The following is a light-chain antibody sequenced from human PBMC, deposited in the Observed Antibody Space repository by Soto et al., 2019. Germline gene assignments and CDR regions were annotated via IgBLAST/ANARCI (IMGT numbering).Light chain of an antibody. J-gene: IGKJ2*01. V-gene: IGKV3-20*01. CDR2: GGS. CDR1: QSLDSNY. CDR3: QQYGPSPLST. Sequence: EILLTQSPGTLSLSPGESATLSCRASQSLDSNYLAWYQQKPGQAPRLLIYGGSSRATGIPDRFTGGGSGTDFTLTISRLEPEDVAIYFCQQYGPSPLSTFGRGTKLEIK.